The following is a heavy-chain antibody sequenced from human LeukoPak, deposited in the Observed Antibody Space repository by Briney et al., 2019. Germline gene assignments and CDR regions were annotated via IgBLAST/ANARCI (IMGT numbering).Heavy chain of an antibody. CDR2: IYHSGST. Sequence: PSETLSLTCTVSGGSISSSSYYWGWIRQPPGKGLEWIGSIYHSGSTYYNPSLKSRVTISVDTSKNHFSLKLSSVTAADTAVYYCARVITVTSSAFDIWGQGTMVTVSS. D-gene: IGHD4-17*01. CDR3: ARVITVTSSAFDI. J-gene: IGHJ3*02. CDR1: GGSISSSSYY. V-gene: IGHV4-39*02.